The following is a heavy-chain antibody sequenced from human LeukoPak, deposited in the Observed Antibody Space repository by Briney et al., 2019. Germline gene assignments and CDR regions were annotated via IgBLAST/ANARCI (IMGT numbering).Heavy chain of an antibody. CDR3: ARDTYYGSGSKIDY. CDR2: ISSSSSYI. D-gene: IGHD3-10*01. CDR1: GFTVSSNY. Sequence: PGGSLRLSCAASGFTVSSNYMSWVRQAPGKGLEWVSSISSSSSYIYYADSVKGRFTISRDNAKNSLYLQMNSLRAEDTAVYYCARDTYYGSGSKIDYWGQGTLVTVSS. V-gene: IGHV3-21*01. J-gene: IGHJ4*02.